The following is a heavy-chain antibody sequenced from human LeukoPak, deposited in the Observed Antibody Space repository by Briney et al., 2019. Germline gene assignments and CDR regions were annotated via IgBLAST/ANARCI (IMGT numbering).Heavy chain of an antibody. Sequence: SETLSLTCTVSGGSISSYYWSWIRQPPGKGLEWIGYIYYSGSTNYNPSLKSRVTISVDTSKNQFSLKLSSVTAADTAVYYYARDLRGTSAFDIWGQGTMVIVSS. CDR3: ARDLRGTSAFDI. D-gene: IGHD3-9*01. J-gene: IGHJ3*02. CDR2: IYYSGST. CDR1: GGSISSYY. V-gene: IGHV4-59*01.